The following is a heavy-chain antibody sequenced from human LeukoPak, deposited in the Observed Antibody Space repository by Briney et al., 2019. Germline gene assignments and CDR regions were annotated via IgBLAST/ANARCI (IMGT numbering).Heavy chain of an antibody. J-gene: IGHJ4*02. Sequence: GGSLRLSCAASGFTFSSYGMHWVRQAPGKGLEWVAVIWYDGSNKYYADSVKGRFTISRDNSKNTLYLQMNSLRAEDTAVYYCARSIAARRGMDHWGQGTLVTVSS. D-gene: IGHD6-6*01. CDR1: GFTFSSYG. CDR2: IWYDGSNK. CDR3: ARSIAARRGMDH. V-gene: IGHV3-33*01.